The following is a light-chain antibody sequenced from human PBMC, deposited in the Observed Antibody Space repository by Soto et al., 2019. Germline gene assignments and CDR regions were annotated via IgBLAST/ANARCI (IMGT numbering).Light chain of an antibody. Sequence: DIQMTQSPSSLAASVGQRLAITFRASQSISRYLNWYQQKPGKAPKILSYAASTLQSGVPSRFSGSGSGTDFTLSISCLQSEDFETYYCQQYYSYPWTFGQGTKVDI. CDR2: AAS. J-gene: IGKJ1*01. V-gene: IGKV1-39*01. CDR3: QQYYSYPWT. CDR1: QSISRY.